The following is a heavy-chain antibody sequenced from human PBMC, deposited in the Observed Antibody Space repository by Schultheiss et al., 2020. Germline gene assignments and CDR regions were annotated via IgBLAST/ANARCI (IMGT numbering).Heavy chain of an antibody. CDR2: IYTSGST. Sequence: SETLSLTCTVSGGSISSYYWSWIRQPPGKGLEWIGRIYTSGSTNYNPSLKSRVTMSVDTSKSQFSLKLSSVTAADTAVYYCAREWRLSSNWFDPWGQGTLVTVSS. CDR3: AREWRLSSNWFDP. D-gene: IGHD6-25*01. V-gene: IGHV4-4*07. J-gene: IGHJ5*02. CDR1: GGSISSYY.